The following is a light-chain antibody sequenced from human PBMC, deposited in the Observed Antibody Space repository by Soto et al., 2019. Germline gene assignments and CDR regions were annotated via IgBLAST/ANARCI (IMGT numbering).Light chain of an antibody. Sequence: DIQMTQSPSSLSASVGDRVTITCQASQDITNYLSWYQQKPGKAPKFLIYDASNLETGVPSRFSGSGSGTDFTFTISSPQPEDIAIYYCQQYDNLPLTFGGGTKVEIK. CDR3: QQYDNLPLT. J-gene: IGKJ4*01. V-gene: IGKV1-33*01. CDR2: DAS. CDR1: QDITNY.